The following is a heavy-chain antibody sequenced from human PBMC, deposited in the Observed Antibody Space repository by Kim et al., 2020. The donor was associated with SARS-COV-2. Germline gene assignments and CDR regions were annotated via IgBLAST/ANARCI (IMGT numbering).Heavy chain of an antibody. J-gene: IGHJ4*02. V-gene: IGHV3-48*02. Sequence: KGRFTISRDNAKNSLYLQMNSLRDEDTAVYYCARDPMHYDFWSGVGSGDYWGQGTLVTVSS. CDR3: ARDPMHYDFWSGVGSGDY. D-gene: IGHD3-3*01.